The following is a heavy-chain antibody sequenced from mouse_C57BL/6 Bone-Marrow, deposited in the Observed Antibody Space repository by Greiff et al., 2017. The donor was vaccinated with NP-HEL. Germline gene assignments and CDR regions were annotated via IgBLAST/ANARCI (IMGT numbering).Heavy chain of an antibody. CDR2: IDPSDSYT. Sequence: VKLQQPGAELVRPGTSVKLSCKASGYTFTSYWMHWVKQRPGHGLEWIGVIDPSDSYTNYNQKFKGKATLTVDTSSSTAYMQLSSLTSEDSAVYYGARGYLYYYAMDYWGQGTSVTVSS. V-gene: IGHV1-59*01. J-gene: IGHJ4*01. D-gene: IGHD5-5*01. CDR3: ARGYLYYYAMDY. CDR1: GYTFTSYW.